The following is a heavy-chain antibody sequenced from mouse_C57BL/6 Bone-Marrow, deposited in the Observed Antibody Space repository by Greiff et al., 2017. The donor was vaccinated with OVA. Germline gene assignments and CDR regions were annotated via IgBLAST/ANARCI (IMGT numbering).Heavy chain of an antibody. CDR1: GFSLTSYG. CDR2: IWSGGST. Sequence: VQLQESGPGLVQPSQSLSITCTVSGFSLTSYGVHWVRQSPGKGLEWLGVIWSGGSTDYNAAFISRLSISKDNSKSQVFFKMNSLQADDTAIYYCARNTPYGNYKGFAYWGQGTLVTVSA. J-gene: IGHJ3*01. CDR3: ARNTPYGNYKGFAY. V-gene: IGHV2-2*01. D-gene: IGHD2-1*01.